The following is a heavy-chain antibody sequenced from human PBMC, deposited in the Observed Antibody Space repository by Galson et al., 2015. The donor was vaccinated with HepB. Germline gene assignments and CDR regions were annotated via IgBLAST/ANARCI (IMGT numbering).Heavy chain of an antibody. D-gene: IGHD6-13*01. CDR3: ARASRIAAAGMRRWFDS. V-gene: IGHV4-34*01. CDR2: INHSGST. J-gene: IGHJ5*01. Sequence: TLSLTCAVYGGSFSGYYWSWIRQPPGKGLEWIGEINHSGSTNYNPSLKSRVTISVDTSKNQFSLRLSSVTAADTAVYFCARASRIAAAGMRRWFDSWGQGTLVTVSS. CDR1: GGSFSGYY.